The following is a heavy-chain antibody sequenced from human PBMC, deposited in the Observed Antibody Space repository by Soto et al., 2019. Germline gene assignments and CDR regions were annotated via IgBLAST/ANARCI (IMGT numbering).Heavy chain of an antibody. D-gene: IGHD3-22*01. J-gene: IGHJ5*02. V-gene: IGHV3-48*02. CDR1: GFTFSNYS. Sequence: EVQLVESGGGLVQPGGSLRLSCAASGFTFSNYSMNWVRQAPGKGLEWVSFISSSSSAIYYADSVKGRFTISRDNAKNSLYLQMNSLRDEDTAVYSCARAADYDGTCIRLNWFDPWGQGTLVTVSS. CDR2: ISSSSSAI. CDR3: ARAADYDGTCIRLNWFDP.